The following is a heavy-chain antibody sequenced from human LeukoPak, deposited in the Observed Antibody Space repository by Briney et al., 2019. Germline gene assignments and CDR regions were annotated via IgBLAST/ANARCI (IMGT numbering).Heavy chain of an antibody. Sequence: SETLSLTCTVSGGSISNYYWSWIRQPPGKELEWIGYIYYSGSTNYNPSLKSRVTISVDTSKNQFSLKLSSVTAADTAVYYCAREHPSYDFWSGYYPLWGQGTLVTVSS. CDR2: IYYSGST. CDR3: AREHPSYDFWSGYYPL. D-gene: IGHD3-3*01. V-gene: IGHV4-59*12. CDR1: GGSISNYY. J-gene: IGHJ4*02.